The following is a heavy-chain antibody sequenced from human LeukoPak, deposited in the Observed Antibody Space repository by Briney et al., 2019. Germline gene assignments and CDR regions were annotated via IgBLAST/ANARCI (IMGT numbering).Heavy chain of an antibody. Sequence: PSETLSLTCTVSGGSISSYYWSWIRQPPGKGPEWIGYIYYSGSTNYNPSLKSRVTISVDTSKNQFSLKLSSVTAADTAVYYCARYYYDSSGYYVLDYWGQGTLVTVSS. CDR3: ARYYYDSSGYYVLDY. D-gene: IGHD3-22*01. J-gene: IGHJ4*02. V-gene: IGHV4-59*01. CDR1: GGSISSYY. CDR2: IYYSGST.